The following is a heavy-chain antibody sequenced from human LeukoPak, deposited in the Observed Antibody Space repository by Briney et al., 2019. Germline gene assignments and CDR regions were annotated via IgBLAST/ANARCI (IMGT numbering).Heavy chain of an antibody. Sequence: GGSLRLSCAASGFTFSSCGMSWVRQTPGKGLEWVSGISGSGGRTYQADSVKGRFTISRDNSKNTPYLQMSSLRAEDTAVYYCAKSPADYGDDLLDCWGQGTLVTVSS. CDR3: AKSPADYGDDLLDC. CDR1: GFTFSSCG. J-gene: IGHJ4*02. CDR2: ISGSGGRT. V-gene: IGHV3-23*01. D-gene: IGHD4-17*01.